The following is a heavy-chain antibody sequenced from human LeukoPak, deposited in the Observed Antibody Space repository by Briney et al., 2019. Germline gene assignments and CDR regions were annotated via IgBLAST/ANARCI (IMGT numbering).Heavy chain of an antibody. Sequence: SETLSLTCTVSGYSISSGYYWGWIRQPPGKGLEWIGSIYHSGSTYYNPSLKSRVTISVDTSKNQFSLKLSSVTAADTAVYYCARGFVVVTTYFGYWGQGTLVTVSS. D-gene: IGHD2-21*02. V-gene: IGHV4-38-2*02. J-gene: IGHJ4*02. CDR3: ARGFVVVTTYFGY. CDR2: IYHSGST. CDR1: GYSISSGYY.